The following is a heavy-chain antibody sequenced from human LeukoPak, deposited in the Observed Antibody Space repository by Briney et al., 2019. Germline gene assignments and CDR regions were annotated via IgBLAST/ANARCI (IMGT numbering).Heavy chain of an antibody. CDR1: GFTFSVYS. CDR3: AKDLPMVRGVSALDY. Sequence: GGSLRLSCEVSGFTFSVYSMNWVCQAPGEGLQWVASISSDGVYTYYADSVKGRFTISRDNAKDSLYLQMNSLRAEDTAVYYCAKDLPMVRGVSALDYWGQGTLVTVSS. CDR2: ISSDGVYT. J-gene: IGHJ4*02. D-gene: IGHD3-10*01. V-gene: IGHV3-21*04.